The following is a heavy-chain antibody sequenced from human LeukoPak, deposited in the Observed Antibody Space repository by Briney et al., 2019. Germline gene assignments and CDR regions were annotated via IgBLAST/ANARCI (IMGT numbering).Heavy chain of an antibody. J-gene: IGHJ4*02. V-gene: IGHV3-64*01. Sequence: PGGSLRLSCAASGFTFSSFPMQWVRQVPGKGLEYVSAIGSTGETSYYANSVKDRFTISRDNSKNTLHLQMGSLRAEDMAVYYCARVMSGSGSKYFDYWGQGTLVTVSS. CDR3: ARVMSGSGSKYFDY. CDR2: IGSTGETS. D-gene: IGHD3-10*01. CDR1: GFTFSSFP.